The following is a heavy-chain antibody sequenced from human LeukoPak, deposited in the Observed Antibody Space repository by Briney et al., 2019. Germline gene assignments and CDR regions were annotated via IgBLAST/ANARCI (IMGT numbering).Heavy chain of an antibody. Sequence: ASVKASCKASGYTFTGYYMHWVRQAPGQGLEWMGWINPNSGGTNYAQKFQGRVTMTRDTSISTAYMELSRLRSDDTAVYYCARDRYSRYYDFWSGYWGFDYWGQGTLVTVSS. CDR2: INPNSGGT. CDR3: ARDRYSRYYDFWSGYWGFDY. V-gene: IGHV1-2*02. J-gene: IGHJ4*02. D-gene: IGHD3-3*01. CDR1: GYTFTGYY.